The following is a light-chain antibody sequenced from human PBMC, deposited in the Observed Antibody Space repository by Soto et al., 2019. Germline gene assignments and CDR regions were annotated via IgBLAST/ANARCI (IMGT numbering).Light chain of an antibody. Sequence: QSVLTQPASVSGSPGQSITISCTGTSSDVGGYNYVSWYQQHPGKAPKLMISEVSNRPSGVSNRFSGSKSGNTASLTISGLQAEDEADYYWSSYTSSTIVVFGGGTKLTVL. CDR1: SSDVGGYNY. V-gene: IGLV2-14*01. CDR2: EVS. J-gene: IGLJ2*01. CDR3: SSYTSSTIVV.